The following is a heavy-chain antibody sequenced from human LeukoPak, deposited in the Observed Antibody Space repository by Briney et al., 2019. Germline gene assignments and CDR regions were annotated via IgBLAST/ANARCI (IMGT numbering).Heavy chain of an antibody. V-gene: IGHV3-9*01. D-gene: IGHD3/OR15-3a*01. CDR2: ISWKSDSM. J-gene: IGHJ4*02. Sequence: AGGSLRLSCEASGFIFDDYAMHWVRQVPGKGLEWVSGISWKSDSMRYADSVKGRFTISRDNAKNSLYLQMNSLRAEDTAVYYCAREVEGWLIYGYFDYWGQGTLVTVSS. CDR3: AREVEGWLIYGYFDY. CDR1: GFIFDDYA.